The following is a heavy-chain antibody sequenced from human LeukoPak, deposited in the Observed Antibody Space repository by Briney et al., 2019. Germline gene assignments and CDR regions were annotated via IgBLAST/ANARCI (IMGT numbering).Heavy chain of an antibody. Sequence: PGGSLRLSCAASGFTFSDYYMSWIRQVPGKGLEWVSYISGSSSYTNYADSVKGRFTISRDNANNSLYLQVNSLRAEDTAVYYCTRITVVAGNTYLADYWGQGTLVTVSS. CDR3: TRITVVAGNTYLADY. CDR1: GFTFSDYY. V-gene: IGHV3-11*03. CDR2: ISGSSSYT. J-gene: IGHJ4*02. D-gene: IGHD6-19*01.